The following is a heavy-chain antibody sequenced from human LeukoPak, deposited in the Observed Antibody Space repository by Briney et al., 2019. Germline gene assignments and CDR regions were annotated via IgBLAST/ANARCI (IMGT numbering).Heavy chain of an antibody. J-gene: IGHJ4*02. D-gene: IGHD6-13*01. CDR2: ISGSGCSI. V-gene: IGHV3-23*01. CDR3: AKEFTPSRLMDY. CDR1: GFTFSSYA. Sequence: PGGSLRLSCAASGFTFSSYAMSWVRQAPGKGLEWVSAISGSGCSIFYADSVKGRFDISRDNSKNTLYLQMNSLRVEDTAVYYCAKEFTPSRLMDYWGQGTLVTVSS.